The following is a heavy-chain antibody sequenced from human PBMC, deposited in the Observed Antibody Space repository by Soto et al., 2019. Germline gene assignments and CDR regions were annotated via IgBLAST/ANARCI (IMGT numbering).Heavy chain of an antibody. D-gene: IGHD4-17*01. J-gene: IGHJ4*02. CDR2: TRNKANSYST. CDR3: ARLALSGDPRNYSDY. V-gene: IGHV3-72*01. CDR1: GFTFSDHY. Sequence: EVQLVESGGGLVQPGGSLRLSCAASGFTFSDHYMDWVRQAPGKGLEWVGRTRNKANSYSTEYAASVKGRFTISRVDSKNSLYLPMTSLKTEDTAVYYCARLALSGDPRNYSDYWGQGTLVTFAA.